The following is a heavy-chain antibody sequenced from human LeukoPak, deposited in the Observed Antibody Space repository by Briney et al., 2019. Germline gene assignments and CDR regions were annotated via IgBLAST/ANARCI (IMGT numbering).Heavy chain of an antibody. CDR1: GGSFSGYY. J-gene: IGHJ4*02. CDR2: ISSSSSTI. D-gene: IGHD3-3*01. V-gene: IGHV3-48*01. Sequence: PSETLSLTCAVYGGSFSGYYWSWVRQAPGKGLEWVSYISSSSSTIYYADSVKGRFTISRDNAKNSLYLQMNSLRAEDTAVYYCARDFTIFGVVPDYWGQGILVTVSS. CDR3: ARDFTIFGVVPDY.